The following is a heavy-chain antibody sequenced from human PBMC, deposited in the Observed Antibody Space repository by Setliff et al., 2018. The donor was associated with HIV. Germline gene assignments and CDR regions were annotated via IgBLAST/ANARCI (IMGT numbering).Heavy chain of an antibody. CDR3: ARGPPFAY. V-gene: IGHV4-39*07. Sequence: SETLSLTCNVSGGSFIGSSFQSTWIRQAPGKGLEWIGDIAYSGATMYFNYNPSLESRLSLSEDTSRHQFSLKLTSVTADDTGIYYCARGPPFAYWGQGLLVTVSS. CDR1: GGSFIGSSFQ. J-gene: IGHJ4*02. CDR2: IAYSGATMYF.